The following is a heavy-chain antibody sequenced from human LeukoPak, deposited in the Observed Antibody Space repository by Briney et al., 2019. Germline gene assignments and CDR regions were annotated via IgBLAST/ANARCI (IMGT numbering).Heavy chain of an antibody. D-gene: IGHD6-13*01. CDR1: GASISSSSYY. V-gene: IGHV4-39*02. J-gene: IGHJ4*02. CDR3: AREGIAAAAFDY. CDR2: IYYSGST. Sequence: SETLSLTCTVSGASISSSSYYWGWIRQPPGKGLEWIGSIYYSGSTYYNPSLKSRVTISVDTSKNHFSLQLSSVTAADTAVYYCAREGIAAAAFDYWGQGTLVTVSA.